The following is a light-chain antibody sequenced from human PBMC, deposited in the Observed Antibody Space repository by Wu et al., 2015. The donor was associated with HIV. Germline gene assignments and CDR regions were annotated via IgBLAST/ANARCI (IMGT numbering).Light chain of an antibody. CDR3: QQYGSSPWSR. V-gene: IGKV3-20*01. Sequence: EIVLTQSPGTLSLSPGERATLSCRASQSVSSSYLAWYQQKPGQAPRLLIYGASSRATGIPDRFSGSGSGTDFTLTISRLEPEDFAVYYCQQYGSSPWSRFGGGTKVEIK. J-gene: IGKJ4*01. CDR1: QSVSSSY. CDR2: GAS.